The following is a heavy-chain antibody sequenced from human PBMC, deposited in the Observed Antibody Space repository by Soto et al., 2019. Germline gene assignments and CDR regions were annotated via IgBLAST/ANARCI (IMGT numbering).Heavy chain of an antibody. V-gene: IGHV3-33*01. Sequence: QVQLVESGGGVVQPGGSLRLSCGASGFTFRSYGMHWVRQAPGKGLEWVAAIWFDGSNKYYSDSVRGRFTISRDNSKNTLYLQMNSLRVEDTAVYYCARVYGYFPYWCFDLWGRGTLVTVSS. D-gene: IGHD4-17*01. CDR3: ARVYGYFPYWCFDL. CDR1: GFTFRSYG. CDR2: IWFDGSNK. J-gene: IGHJ2*01.